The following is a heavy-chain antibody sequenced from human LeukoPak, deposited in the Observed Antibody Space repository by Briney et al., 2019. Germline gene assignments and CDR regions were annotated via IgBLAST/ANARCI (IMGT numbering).Heavy chain of an antibody. V-gene: IGHV4-61*01. D-gene: IGHD2-15*01. Sequence: SETLSLTCTVSGGSVSSGSYYWSWIRQPPGKGLEWIGYICYSGSTNYNPSLKSRVTISVDTSKNQFSLKLSSVTAADTAVYYCAREDGYCSGGSCYPLIAAFDIWGQGTMVTVSS. J-gene: IGHJ3*02. CDR3: AREDGYCSGGSCYPLIAAFDI. CDR1: GGSVSSGSYY. CDR2: ICYSGST.